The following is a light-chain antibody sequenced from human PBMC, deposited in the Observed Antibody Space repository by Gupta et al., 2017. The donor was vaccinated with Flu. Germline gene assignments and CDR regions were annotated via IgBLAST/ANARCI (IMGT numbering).Light chain of an antibody. V-gene: IGKV3-20*01. CDR1: QSVSSSY. Sequence: TLSLSPGERATLSCRPSQSVSSSYLAWYQQKPGQAPRLLIYGASSRATGVPDRFTGSVSGTDFTLTITRLEPEDFAVYYCQQYGSSLTLTFGQGTKVEIK. CDR3: QQYGSSLTLT. CDR2: GAS. J-gene: IGKJ1*01.